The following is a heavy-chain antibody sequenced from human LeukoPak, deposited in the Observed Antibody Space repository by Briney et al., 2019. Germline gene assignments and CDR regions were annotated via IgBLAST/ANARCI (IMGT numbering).Heavy chain of an antibody. V-gene: IGHV1-8*01. D-gene: IGHD3-10*01. CDR2: MNPNSGNT. J-gene: IGHJ5*02. Sequence: ASVKVSCKASGYTFTSYDINWVRQATGQGLEWMGWMNPNSGNTGYAQKFQGRVTMTRNSSISTAYMELSSLRSEDTAVYYCARAVFVTMVRAVISWFDPWGQGTLVTVSS. CDR1: GYTFTSYD. CDR3: ARAVFVTMVRAVISWFDP.